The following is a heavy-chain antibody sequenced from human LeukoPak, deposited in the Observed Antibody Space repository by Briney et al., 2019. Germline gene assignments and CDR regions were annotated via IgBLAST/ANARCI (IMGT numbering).Heavy chain of an antibody. CDR2: MWYDGSNK. CDR3: AREDTALVIAY. Sequence: GGSLRLSCAASRFTFSIYGMHWVRQAPGKGLEWVAVMWYDGSNKYYTDSVKGRFTISRDNSKNTLYLQMNSLRVEDTAVYYCAREDTALVIAYWGQGTLVTVSS. CDR1: RFTFSIYG. D-gene: IGHD5-18*01. V-gene: IGHV3-33*01. J-gene: IGHJ4*02.